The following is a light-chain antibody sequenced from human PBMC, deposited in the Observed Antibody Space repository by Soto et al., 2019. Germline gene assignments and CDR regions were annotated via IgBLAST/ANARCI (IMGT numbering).Light chain of an antibody. V-gene: IGKV3-20*01. CDR3: QQYGSSPLT. CDR1: QTVISTY. Sequence: EIGLTQSPGTLSLSPGERATLSCRASQTVISTYLAWYQQKPGQAPRLLIYGASSRATGVPDRFSGSGSGTDFTLTISRLEPEDSAVYFCQQYGSSPLTFGGGTKVEIK. CDR2: GAS. J-gene: IGKJ4*01.